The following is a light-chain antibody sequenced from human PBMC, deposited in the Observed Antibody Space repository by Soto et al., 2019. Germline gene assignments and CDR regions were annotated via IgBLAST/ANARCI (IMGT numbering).Light chain of an antibody. Sequence: EIVLTQSPGTLSLSPGERATLSCRASQSVSNNYLAWYQQKPGQAPRLLIYGASNRATGIPDRFSGSGSGTDFTLTISRLEPDDFAVHYRQQYGSSGTFGQGTKVDIK. CDR1: QSVSNNY. CDR2: GAS. V-gene: IGKV3-20*01. J-gene: IGKJ1*01. CDR3: QQYGSSGT.